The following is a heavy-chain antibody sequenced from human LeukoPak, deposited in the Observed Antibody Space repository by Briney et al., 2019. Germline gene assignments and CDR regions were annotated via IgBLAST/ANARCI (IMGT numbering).Heavy chain of an antibody. CDR2: IYHSGST. CDR1: GYSISSGYY. D-gene: IGHD4-11*01. V-gene: IGHV4-38-2*01. CDR3: ARCRTQYSNYYYYMDV. Sequence: PSETLSLTCAVSGYSISSGYYWGWIRQPPGKGLEWIGSIYHSGSTYYNPSLKSRVTISVDTSKNQFSLKLSSVTAADTAVYYGARCRTQYSNYYYYMDVWGKGTTVTVSS. J-gene: IGHJ6*03.